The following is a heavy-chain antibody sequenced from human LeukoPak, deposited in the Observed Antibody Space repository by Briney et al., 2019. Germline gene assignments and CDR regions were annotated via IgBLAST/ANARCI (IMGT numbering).Heavy chain of an antibody. CDR1: GGSISSYY. D-gene: IGHD6-19*01. J-gene: IGHJ3*02. CDR3: ARGEEQWLVYAFDI. V-gene: IGHV4-59*08. CDR2: IYYSGST. Sequence: SETLSLTCTASGGSISSYYWSWIRQPPGKGLEWIGYIYYSGSTNYNPSLKSRVTISVDTSKNQFSLKLSSVTAADTAVYYCARGEEQWLVYAFDIWGQGTMVTVSS.